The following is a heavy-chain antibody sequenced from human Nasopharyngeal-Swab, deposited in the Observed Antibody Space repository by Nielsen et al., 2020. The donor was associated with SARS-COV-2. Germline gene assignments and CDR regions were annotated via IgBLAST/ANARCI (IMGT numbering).Heavy chain of an antibody. CDR3: ARAKAGSRVYYYYGMDV. CDR1: GFTVSSNY. Sequence: GESLKTSCAASGFTVSSNYMSWVRQAPGKGLEWVSVIYSGGSTYYADSVKGRFTIPRDNSKNTLYLQMNSLRAEDTAVYYCARAKAGSRVYYYYGMDVWGQGTTVTVSS. D-gene: IGHD3-10*01. CDR2: IYSGGST. J-gene: IGHJ6*02. V-gene: IGHV3-53*01.